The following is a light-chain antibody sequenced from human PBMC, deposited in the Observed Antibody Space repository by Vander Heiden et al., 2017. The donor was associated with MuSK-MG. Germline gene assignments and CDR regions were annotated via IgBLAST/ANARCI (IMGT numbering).Light chain of an antibody. J-gene: IGKJ1*01. CDR3: QQNGSSPPWT. CDR2: GAS. CDR1: QSVSSSY. Sequence: EIVLTQSPGTLSLSPGERATLSCRASQSVSSSYLAWYQQKPGQAPRLLIYGASSRATGIPDRFSGSGYGTDFTLTISRREPEDFAVYYCQQNGSSPPWTFGQGTKVEIK. V-gene: IGKV3-20*01.